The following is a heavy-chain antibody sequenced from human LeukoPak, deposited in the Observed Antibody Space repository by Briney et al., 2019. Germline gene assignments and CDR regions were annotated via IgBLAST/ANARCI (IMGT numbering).Heavy chain of an antibody. CDR2: ISSDGSKK. D-gene: IGHD1-1*01. J-gene: IGHJ4*02. V-gene: IGHV3-30*03. Sequence: PGRSLRLSCTASGFPFSGYGMHWVRQAPGKGPEWVAAISSDGSKKDYADSVKGRFSISRDKSKNTLYLQMNSLGPEDTAVYYCATEYDNLDDYFDYWGQGTLVIVSS. CDR3: ATEYDNLDDYFDY. CDR1: GFPFSGYG.